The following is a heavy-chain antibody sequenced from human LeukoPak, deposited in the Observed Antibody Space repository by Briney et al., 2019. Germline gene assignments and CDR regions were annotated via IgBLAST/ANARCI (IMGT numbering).Heavy chain of an antibody. Sequence: GGSLRLSCAASGFTFSSYAMSWVRQAPGTGLDWVSSISAGGSTYYADSVKGRFTISRDNSKNTLSLQMNSLRAEDTAVYYCAKEAYYDFWSGSDYWGQGTLVTVSS. CDR3: AKEAYYDFWSGSDY. J-gene: IGHJ4*02. D-gene: IGHD3-3*01. CDR1: GFTFSSYA. CDR2: ISAGGST. V-gene: IGHV3-23*01.